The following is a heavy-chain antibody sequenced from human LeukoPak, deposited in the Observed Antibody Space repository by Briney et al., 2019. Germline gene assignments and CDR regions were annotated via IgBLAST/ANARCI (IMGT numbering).Heavy chain of an antibody. CDR2: IYYTGST. CDR3: ARDRESGSYSIYYFDY. D-gene: IGHD1-26*01. CDR1: GGSISSGDYY. J-gene: IGHJ4*02. Sequence: SQTLSLTCSVSGGSISSGDYYWSWIRQPPGKGLEWIGYIYYTGSTYSDPSLKSRVTISVDTSKNQFSLKLSSVTAADTAIYYCARDRESGSYSIYYFDYWGQGTLVTVSS. V-gene: IGHV4-30-4*01.